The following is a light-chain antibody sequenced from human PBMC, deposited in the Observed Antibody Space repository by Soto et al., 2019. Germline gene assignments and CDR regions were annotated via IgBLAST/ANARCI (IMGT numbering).Light chain of an antibody. CDR1: QSVSSY. CDR3: QQSYSSPYT. V-gene: IGKV3-11*01. Sequence: EIVLTQSPATLSLSPGERATLSCRASQSVSSYLAWYQQKPGQAPRLLIYDASNRATGIPARFSGSGSGTDFTLTISSLEPEDFATYYCQQSYSSPYTFGQGTKLEF. J-gene: IGKJ2*01. CDR2: DAS.